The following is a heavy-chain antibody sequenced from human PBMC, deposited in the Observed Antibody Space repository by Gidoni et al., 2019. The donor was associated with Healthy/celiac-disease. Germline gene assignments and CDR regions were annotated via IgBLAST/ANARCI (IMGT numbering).Heavy chain of an antibody. Sequence: EVQLLESGGGLVQPGGSLRLSCAASGFTFSRYAMSWVRQAPGKGLEWVSAISGSGGSTYYADSVKGRFTISRDNSKNTLYLQMNSLRAEDTAVYYCAKDLRCQNCYYYGMDVWGQGTTVTVSS. CDR2: ISGSGGST. V-gene: IGHV3-23*01. D-gene: IGHD4-17*01. J-gene: IGHJ6*02. CDR3: AKDLRCQNCYYYGMDV. CDR1: GFTFSRYA.